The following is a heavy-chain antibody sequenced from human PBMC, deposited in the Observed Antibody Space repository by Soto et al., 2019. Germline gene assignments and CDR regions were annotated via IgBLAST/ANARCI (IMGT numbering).Heavy chain of an antibody. CDR3: ETVPRGVHDALDI. J-gene: IGHJ3*02. D-gene: IGHD3-10*01. Sequence: QVQLVQSGAEVKKPGASVKVSCKVSGYTLTELSMHWVRQAPGNGLEWMGGFDPEDGETIYAQKFQGRVTMTEDTXTDTAYMELSRLSSEDTAVYYCETVPRGVHDALDIWGKGTMVTVSS. V-gene: IGHV1-24*01. CDR2: FDPEDGET. CDR1: GYTLTELS.